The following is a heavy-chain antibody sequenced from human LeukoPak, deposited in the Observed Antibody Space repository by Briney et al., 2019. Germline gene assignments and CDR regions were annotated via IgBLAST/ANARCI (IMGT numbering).Heavy chain of an antibody. Sequence: GGSLRLSCAASGFTVSSNYMSWVRQAPGKGLEWVSAISDSGGSTYYADSVKGRFSISRDNSKNTLYLQMNSLRADDTAVYYCAKDPHGGNPPDYYCGMDVWGQGTTVTVSS. D-gene: IGHD4-23*01. J-gene: IGHJ6*02. CDR3: AKDPHGGNPPDYYCGMDV. V-gene: IGHV3-23*01. CDR1: GFTVSSNY. CDR2: ISDSGGST.